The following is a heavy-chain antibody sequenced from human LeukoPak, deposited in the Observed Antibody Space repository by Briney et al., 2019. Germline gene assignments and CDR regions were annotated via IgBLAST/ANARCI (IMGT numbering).Heavy chain of an antibody. Sequence: SVKVSCKASGGTFSSYAISWVRQAPGQGLEWMGGIIPIFGTANYAQKFQGRVTITTDESTSTAYMELSSLRSEDTAVYYCARSPYNWNYLFDYWGQGTLVTVSS. V-gene: IGHV1-69*05. CDR3: ARSPYNWNYLFDY. CDR1: GGTFSSYA. J-gene: IGHJ4*02. D-gene: IGHD1-7*01. CDR2: IIPIFGTA.